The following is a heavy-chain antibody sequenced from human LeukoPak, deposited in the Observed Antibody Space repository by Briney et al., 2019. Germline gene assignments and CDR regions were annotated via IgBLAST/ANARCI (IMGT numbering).Heavy chain of an antibody. V-gene: IGHV1-24*01. CDR1: GYTLTELS. Sequence: ASVKVSCKVSGYTLTELSMHWVRQAPGKVLEWMGGFDPEDGETIYAQKFQGRVTMTEDTSTDTAYMELSSLRSEDTAVYYCATYQWELLLYYSFDYWGQGTLVTVSS. CDR2: FDPEDGET. D-gene: IGHD1-26*01. J-gene: IGHJ4*02. CDR3: ATYQWELLLYYSFDY.